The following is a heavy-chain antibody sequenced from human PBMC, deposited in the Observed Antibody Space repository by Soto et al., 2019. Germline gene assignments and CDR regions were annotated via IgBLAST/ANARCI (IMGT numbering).Heavy chain of an antibody. CDR1: GFTFSSYW. J-gene: IGHJ4*02. V-gene: IGHV3-7*01. Sequence: GGSLRLSCAASGFTFSSYWMSWVRQAPGKGLEWVANIKQDGSEKYYVDSVKGRFTISRDNAKNSLYLQMNSLRAEDTAVYYCARVWEVYAIIPPDFDYWGQGTLVTVSS. CDR2: IKQDGSEK. CDR3: ARVWEVYAIIPPDFDY. D-gene: IGHD2-8*01.